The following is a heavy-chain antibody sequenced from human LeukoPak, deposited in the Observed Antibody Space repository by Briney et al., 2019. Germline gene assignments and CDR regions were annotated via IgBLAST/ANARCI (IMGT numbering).Heavy chain of an antibody. CDR2: IYYSGSA. D-gene: IGHD3-22*01. CDR3: ARLKYYYDSSGSRAEYFQH. Sequence: KPSETLSLTCTVSGGFICSSSYYWGWIRQPPGKGLEWIGSIYYSGSAYYNPSLKSRVTISVDTSKNQFSLKLSSVTAADTAVYYCARLKYYYDSSGSRAEYFQHWGQGTLVTASS. CDR1: GGFICSSSYY. V-gene: IGHV4-39*07. J-gene: IGHJ1*01.